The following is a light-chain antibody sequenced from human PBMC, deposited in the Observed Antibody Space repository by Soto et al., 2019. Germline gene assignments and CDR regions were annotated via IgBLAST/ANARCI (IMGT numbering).Light chain of an antibody. V-gene: IGKV3-11*01. CDR2: SAS. CDR1: QSVSRY. CDR3: QQRSNWSLT. Sequence: EIVLTQSPATPSLSPGERATLSCKASQSVSRYLAWYPQKPGQDPRLLIYSASNRATGIPARFSGSGSGTDFTLTISSLDPEDFAVYYCQQRSNWSLTFGGGTKVEIK. J-gene: IGKJ4*01.